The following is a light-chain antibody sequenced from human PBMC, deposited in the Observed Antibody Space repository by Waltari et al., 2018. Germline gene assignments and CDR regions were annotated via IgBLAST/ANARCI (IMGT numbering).Light chain of an antibody. Sequence: VVLTQSQATLSLSAGEGATLSCRASQNINTFLAWYQQKPGQAPRLLIYDASNRATGVPVRFSGGGSGTDFTLTISSLEPEDFAVYYCQQRAVWPPNFGGGTKVEIK. J-gene: IGKJ4*01. CDR3: QQRAVWPPN. CDR2: DAS. V-gene: IGKV3-11*01. CDR1: QNINTF.